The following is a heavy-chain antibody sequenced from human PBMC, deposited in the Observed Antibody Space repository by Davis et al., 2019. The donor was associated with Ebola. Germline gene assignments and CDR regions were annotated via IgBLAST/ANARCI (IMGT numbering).Heavy chain of an antibody. CDR3: ARVITMIVPGWFDP. CDR1: GGTFSSYA. CDR2: IIPILGTA. D-gene: IGHD3-22*01. J-gene: IGHJ5*02. Sequence: SVKVSSKASGGTFSSYAISWVRQAPGQGLEWMGRIIPILGTANYAQKFQGRVTITADTSTSTAYMELRSLRSDDTAVYYCARVITMIVPGWFDPWGQGTLVTVSS. V-gene: IGHV1-69*04.